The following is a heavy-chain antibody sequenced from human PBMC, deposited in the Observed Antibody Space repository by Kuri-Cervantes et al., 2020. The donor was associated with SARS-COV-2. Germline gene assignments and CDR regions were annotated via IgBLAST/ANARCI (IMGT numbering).Heavy chain of an antibody. CDR2: MNPNSGNT. J-gene: IGHJ2*01. CDR3: ARDKRLLDFWSGYYSTRTRYWYFDL. V-gene: IGHV1-8*03. CDR1: GYTFTSYD. D-gene: IGHD3-3*01. Sequence: ASVKVSCKASGYTFTSYDINWVRQATGQGLEWMGWMNPNSGNTGYAQKFQGRVTITRNTSISTAYMELSSLRSEDTAVYYCARDKRLLDFWSGYYSTRTRYWYFDLWGRGTLVTVSS.